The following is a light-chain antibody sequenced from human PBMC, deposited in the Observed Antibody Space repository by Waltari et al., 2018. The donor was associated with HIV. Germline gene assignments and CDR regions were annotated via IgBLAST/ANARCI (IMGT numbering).Light chain of an antibody. V-gene: IGLV1-51*01. CDR3: GTKDNNLVLGL. Sequence: QPVLTQPPSVSASPGQNVTVSCSGSGSNIGNHYVSWYQQFPGKAPRLLFYENNRRASATPGRFSASKSGPTATLDITGLQIGYEADYYCGTKDNNLVLGLFGTGTWVTVL. J-gene: IGLJ1*01. CDR1: GSNIGNHY. CDR2: ENN.